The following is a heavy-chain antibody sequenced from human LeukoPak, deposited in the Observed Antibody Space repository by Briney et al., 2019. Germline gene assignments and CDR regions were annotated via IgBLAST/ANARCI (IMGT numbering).Heavy chain of an antibody. D-gene: IGHD1-26*01. J-gene: IGHJ3*02. CDR1: GYTFTNYG. Sequence: ASVKVSCKASGYTFTNYGISWVRQAPGQGLEWMGWISAYNGNTNYAQKLQGRVTMTTDTPTSTAYMELRSLRSDDTAVYYCARDLGNSGSYAPRDTDAFDIWGQGTMVTVSS. V-gene: IGHV1-18*01. CDR3: ARDLGNSGSYAPRDTDAFDI. CDR2: ISAYNGNT.